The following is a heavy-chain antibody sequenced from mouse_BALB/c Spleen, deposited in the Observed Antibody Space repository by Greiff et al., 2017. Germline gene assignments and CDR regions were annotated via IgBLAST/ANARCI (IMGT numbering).Heavy chain of an antibody. CDR2: ISDGGSYT. V-gene: IGHV5-4*02. D-gene: IGHD2-14*01. CDR3: ARDQDYRAWFAY. CDR1: GFTFSDYY. J-gene: IGHJ3*01. Sequence: VQLKESGGGLVKPGGSLKLSCAASGFTFSDYYMYWVRQTPEKRLEWVATISDGGSYTYYPDSVKGRFTISRDNAKNNLYLQMSSLKSEDTAMYYCARDQDYRAWFAYWGQGTLVTVSA.